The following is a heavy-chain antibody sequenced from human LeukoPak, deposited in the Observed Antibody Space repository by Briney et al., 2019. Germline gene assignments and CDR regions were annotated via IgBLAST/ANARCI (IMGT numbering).Heavy chain of an antibody. D-gene: IGHD5-24*01. CDR3: ARGRDGYNEDYYYGMDV. Sequence: GESLKISCKGSGYSFTSYWIGWVRQMPGKGLEWMGIIYPGDSDTRYSPSFQGQVTISADKSISTAYLQWSSLKASDTAMYYCARGRDGYNEDYYYGMDVWGQGTTVTVSS. CDR1: GYSFTSYW. V-gene: IGHV5-51*01. CDR2: IYPGDSDT. J-gene: IGHJ6*02.